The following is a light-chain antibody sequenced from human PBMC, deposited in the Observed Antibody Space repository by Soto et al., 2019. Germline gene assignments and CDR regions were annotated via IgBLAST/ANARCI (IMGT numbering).Light chain of an antibody. CDR2: EAS. CDR1: QDISDY. J-gene: IGKJ5*01. V-gene: IGKV1-33*01. Sequence: DIHMTHSPSSLSASVGERVTITCQASQDISDYLNWYQQKPGKAPKLLIYEASNFETGVSSRFSGSGSGTEFTFTISSLQPEDIATYYCQQYDNLPITFGQGTPLEIK. CDR3: QQYDNLPIT.